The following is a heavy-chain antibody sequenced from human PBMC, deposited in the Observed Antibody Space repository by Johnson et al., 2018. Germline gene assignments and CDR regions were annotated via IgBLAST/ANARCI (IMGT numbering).Heavy chain of an antibody. V-gene: IGHV1-46*01. D-gene: IGHD2-15*01. J-gene: IGHJ3*02. CDR3: VRIYCSGGRCGDAFDI. Sequence: QVQLVESGAEVKKPGASVRVSCKASGYTFTNYFIHWVRQAPGQGLEWMGIINPNDRSTSYPQKFRGRIPMTRDPSTSTVYKEQRRRNSEDTAGYYCVRIYCSGGRCGDAFDIWGQGTVVTVSS. CDR2: INPNDRST. CDR1: GYTFTNYF.